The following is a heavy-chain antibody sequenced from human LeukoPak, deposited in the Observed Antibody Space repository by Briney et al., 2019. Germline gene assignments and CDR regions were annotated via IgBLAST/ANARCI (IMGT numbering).Heavy chain of an antibody. CDR1: GGSISSYY. D-gene: IGHD3-22*01. V-gene: IGHV4-59*08. Sequence: PSETLSLTCTVSGGSISSYYWSWIRQPPGKGLEWIGYIYYSGSTNYNPSLKSRVTISVDTSKNQFSLKLSSVTAADTAVYYCARQVDYYDSSGYSVNWFDPWGQGTLVTVSS. CDR2: IYYSGST. CDR3: ARQVDYYDSSGYSVNWFDP. J-gene: IGHJ5*02.